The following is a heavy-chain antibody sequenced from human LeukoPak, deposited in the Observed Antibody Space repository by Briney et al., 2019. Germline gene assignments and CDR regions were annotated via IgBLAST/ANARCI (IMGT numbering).Heavy chain of an antibody. J-gene: IGHJ4*02. D-gene: IGHD6-19*01. CDR1: GFTFSSYA. CDR2: ISYDGSNR. Sequence: GGSLRLSCAASGFTFSSYAVHWVRQAPGKGLEWVAVISYDGSNRYYADSVKGRFTISRDNSKNTLYLQMNSLRAEDTALYYCAKVGGYTTGWSDYWGQGTLVTVSS. CDR3: AKVGGYTTGWSDY. V-gene: IGHV3-30-3*01.